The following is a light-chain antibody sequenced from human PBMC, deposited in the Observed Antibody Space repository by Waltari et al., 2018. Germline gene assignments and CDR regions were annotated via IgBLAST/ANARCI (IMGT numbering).Light chain of an antibody. CDR3: AVWDDSLSTWM. J-gene: IGLJ3*02. Sequence: QSVLTQPPSASETPGQRVIISCSGSSSNLGTQYVYWYQRLPGMAPKLLIYKNSQRPSGVPDRISGFRSGSSASLVISGLRSEDEADYFCAVWDDSLSTWMFGGGTKLTVL. CDR1: SSNLGTQY. CDR2: KNS. V-gene: IGLV1-47*01.